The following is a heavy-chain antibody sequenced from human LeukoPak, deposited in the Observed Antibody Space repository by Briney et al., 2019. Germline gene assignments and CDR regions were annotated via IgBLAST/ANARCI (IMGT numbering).Heavy chain of an antibody. CDR3: AKEATTRYAAFDI. J-gene: IGHJ3*02. V-gene: IGHV3-48*03. D-gene: IGHD1-1*01. CDR1: GFTFSSYE. Sequence: GGSLRLSCAASGFTFSSYEMNWVRQAPGKGLEWVSYISSSGSTIYYADSVKGRFTISRDNAKNSLYLQMNSLGAEDTAMYYCAKEATTRYAAFDIRGQGTMVTVSS. CDR2: ISSSGSTI.